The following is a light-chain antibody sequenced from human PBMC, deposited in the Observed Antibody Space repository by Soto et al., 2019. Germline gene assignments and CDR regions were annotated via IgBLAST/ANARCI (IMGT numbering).Light chain of an antibody. CDR1: SSDVGGYNY. CDR3: SSYTSSSTPYYV. CDR2: EVS. Sequence: QSVLTQPASVSGSPGQSITISCTGTSSDVGGYNYVPWYQQHPGKAPKLMIYEVSNRPSGVSNRFSGSKSGNTASLTISGLQAEDEADYYCSSYTSSSTPYYVFGTGTK. V-gene: IGLV2-14*01. J-gene: IGLJ1*01.